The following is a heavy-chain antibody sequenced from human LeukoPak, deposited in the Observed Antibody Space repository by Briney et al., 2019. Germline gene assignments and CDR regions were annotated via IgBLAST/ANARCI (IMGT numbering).Heavy chain of an antibody. J-gene: IGHJ4*02. D-gene: IGHD6-13*01. CDR1: GFTFSTYG. CDR2: IWYDGSNK. Sequence: GGSLRLSCEASGFTFSTYGMHWVRQAPGKGLEWVAVIWYDGSNKNYADSVKGRFTISRDNAKNSLYLQMDSLRADDTAVYYCARGEGGIVATPGDYWGQGTLVTVSS. V-gene: IGHV3-33*01. CDR3: ARGEGGIVATPGDY.